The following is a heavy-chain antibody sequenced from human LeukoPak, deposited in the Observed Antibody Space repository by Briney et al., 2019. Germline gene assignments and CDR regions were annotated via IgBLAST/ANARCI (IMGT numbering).Heavy chain of an antibody. CDR2: ISISSSPI. CDR1: GFTFFIYG. D-gene: IGHD3-3*01. Sequence: GRARRLSWAGWGFTFFIYGVSGARQGLRKGLESVSYISISSSPIYYADSVKGRFTTSRDNAKNSLYLQMNNLRAEDTALYYCARDFAYDYRSGSLDYWGQGTLVTVSS. CDR3: ARDFAYDYRSGSLDY. V-gene: IGHV3-48*01. J-gene: IGHJ4*02.